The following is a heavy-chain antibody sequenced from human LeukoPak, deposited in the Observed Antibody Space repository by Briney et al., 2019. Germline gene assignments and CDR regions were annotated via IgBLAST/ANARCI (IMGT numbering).Heavy chain of an antibody. CDR2: INTDGTVT. J-gene: IGHJ4*02. V-gene: IGHV3-74*01. D-gene: IGHD6-19*01. Sequence: GGSLRLSCAASGFTFSKYWMLWVRQAPGKGLESVSRINTDGTVTTYADSVKGRFTVSRDNADNTMFLQMTSVRDEDTAVYYCATKQWLAPPPDSWGQGTPVTVSS. CDR3: ATKQWLAPPPDS. CDR1: GFTFSKYW.